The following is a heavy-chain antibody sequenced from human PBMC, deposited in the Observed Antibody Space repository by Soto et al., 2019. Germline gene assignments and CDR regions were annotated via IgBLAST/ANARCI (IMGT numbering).Heavy chain of an antibody. D-gene: IGHD3-10*01. CDR1: GDSVSSNSAA. CDR3: ARGITMVRGVITPMYYFDY. CDR2: TYYRSKWYN. J-gene: IGHJ4*02. Sequence: PSQTLSLTCAISGDSVSSNSAAWNWIRQSPSRGLEWLGRTYYRSKWYNDYAVSVKSRITINPDTSKNQFSLQLNSVTPEDTAVYYCARGITMVRGVITPMYYFDYWGQGTLVTVSS. V-gene: IGHV6-1*01.